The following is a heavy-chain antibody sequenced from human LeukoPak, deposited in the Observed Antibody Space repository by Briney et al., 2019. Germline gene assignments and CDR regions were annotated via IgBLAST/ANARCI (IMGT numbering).Heavy chain of an antibody. J-gene: IGHJ4*02. D-gene: IGHD5-24*01. CDR3: ARSSDGSYYDY. V-gene: IGHV2-70*04. CDR2: IDWDNDK. Sequence: SGPTLVNPTQTLPLTCTFSGFSLSPTGMRASWIRQPPGKALEWLARIDWDNDKFYSTSLRTRLTIFKDTSKNEVVLTMTNMDPVDTATYYCARSSDGSYYDYWGQGTLVTVSS. CDR1: GFSLSPTGMR.